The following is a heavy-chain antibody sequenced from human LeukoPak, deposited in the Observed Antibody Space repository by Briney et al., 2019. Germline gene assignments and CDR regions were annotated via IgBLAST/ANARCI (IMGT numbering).Heavy chain of an antibody. J-gene: IGHJ4*02. D-gene: IGHD3-10*01. Sequence: ASETLSLTCTVSGGSISSSSYYWGWIRQPPGKGLEWIGSIYYSGSTYYNPSLKSRVTISVDTSKNQFSLKLSSVTAADTAVYYCARGRSIYGSGSYYNVWGQGTLVTVSS. CDR1: GGSISSSSYY. CDR3: ARGRSIYGSGSYYNV. V-gene: IGHV4-39*07. CDR2: IYYSGST.